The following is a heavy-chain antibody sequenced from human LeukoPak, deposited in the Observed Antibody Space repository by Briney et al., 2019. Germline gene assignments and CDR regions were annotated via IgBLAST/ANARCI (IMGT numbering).Heavy chain of an antibody. V-gene: IGHV1-69*06. J-gene: IGHJ6*03. CDR1: GGTFSSYA. D-gene: IGHD3-3*02. CDR2: IIPIFGTG. CDR3: ARGHLWSGYRYYYYYYMDV. Sequence: SVTVSCMASGGTFSSYAISWVRQAPGQGLEWMGGIIPIFGTGNLAHKFRGRVTNTAHKSTSTAYVEPNRQRYSDTDVYYCARGHLWSGYRYYYYYYMDVWGKGTTVTVSS.